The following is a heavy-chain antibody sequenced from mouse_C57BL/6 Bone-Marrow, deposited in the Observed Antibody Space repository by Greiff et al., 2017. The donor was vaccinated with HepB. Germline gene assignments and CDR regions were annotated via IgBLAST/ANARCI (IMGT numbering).Heavy chain of an antibody. CDR3: ARSDYYGSSPWWYFDV. J-gene: IGHJ1*03. V-gene: IGHV1-50*01. D-gene: IGHD1-1*01. CDR2: IDPSDSYT. CDR1: GYTFTSYW. Sequence: QVQLKQPGAELVKPGASVKLSCKASGYTFTSYWMQWVKQRPGQGLEWIGEIDPSDSYTNYNQKFKGKAPLTVDTSSSTAYMQLSSLTSEDSAVYSCARSDYYGSSPWWYFDVWGTGTTVTVSS.